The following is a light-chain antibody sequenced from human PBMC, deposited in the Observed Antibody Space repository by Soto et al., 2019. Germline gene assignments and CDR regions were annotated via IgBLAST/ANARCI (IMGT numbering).Light chain of an antibody. V-gene: IGLV2-14*01. CDR2: ETD. CDR1: SSDVGGYNY. J-gene: IGLJ3*02. Sequence: QSALTQPASVSGSPGQSITISCTGTSSDVGGYNYVSWYQQHPGKAPKLMIYETDKRTTGTPERFSGSKSGTSATLGITGLQTGDEADYYCGTWDSSLSAWVFGGGTKVTVL. CDR3: GTWDSSLSAWV.